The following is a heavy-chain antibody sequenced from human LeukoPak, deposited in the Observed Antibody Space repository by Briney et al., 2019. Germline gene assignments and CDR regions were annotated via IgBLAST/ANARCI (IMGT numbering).Heavy chain of an antibody. D-gene: IGHD3-10*01. V-gene: IGHV1-69*13. CDR2: IIPIFGTA. CDR1: GGTFRSYA. CDR3: ATNPMVRGAPEGFLYY. Sequence: ASVKVPCKASGGTFRSYAISWVRQAPGQGLEWMGGIIPIFGTANYAQKFQGRVTITADEYTSTAYMELSSLRSEDTAVYYCATNPMVRGAPEGFLYYWGQGTLVTVSS. J-gene: IGHJ4*02.